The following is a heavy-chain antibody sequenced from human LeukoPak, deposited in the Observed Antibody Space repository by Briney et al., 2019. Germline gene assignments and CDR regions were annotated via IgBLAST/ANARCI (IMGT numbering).Heavy chain of an antibody. J-gene: IGHJ4*02. Sequence: PGGSLRLSCAASGFTFSRYCMSWVRQAPGKGLEWVSLILGETTTTYADSVEGRFTISRDNSKNTLYLQMNRLRAEDAAVYYCVRDKGLRPTERFDSWGQGTLVTVSS. V-gene: IGHV3-53*01. CDR3: VRDKGLRPTERFDS. CDR1: GFTFSRYC. D-gene: IGHD3/OR15-3a*01. CDR2: ILGETTT.